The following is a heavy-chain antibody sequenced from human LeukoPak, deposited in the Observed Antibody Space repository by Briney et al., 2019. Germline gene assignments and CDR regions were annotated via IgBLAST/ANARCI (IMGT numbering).Heavy chain of an antibody. CDR1: GGTFSSYA. Sequence: GASVKVSCTASGGTFSSYAISWVRQAPGQGLEWMGGIIPIFGTANYAQKFQGRVTITADESTSTVYMELSSLRSEDTAVYYCARDYGVNGGDAFDIWGQGTMVTVSS. J-gene: IGHJ3*02. D-gene: IGHD4-17*01. CDR2: IIPIFGTA. CDR3: ARDYGVNGGDAFDI. V-gene: IGHV1-69*13.